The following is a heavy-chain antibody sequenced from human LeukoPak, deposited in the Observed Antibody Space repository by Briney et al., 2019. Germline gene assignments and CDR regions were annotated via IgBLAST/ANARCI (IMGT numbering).Heavy chain of an antibody. CDR1: GFTFSSYS. CDR2: ISSSSSTI. D-gene: IGHD3-9*01. J-gene: IGHJ4*02. Sequence: GGSLRLSCAASGFTFSSYSMNWVRQAPGKGLEWVSYISSSSSTIYYADSVKGRFTISRDNAKNSLYLQMNSLRAEDTAVYSCARDEGNTGYYYWGQGTLVTVSS. CDR3: ARDEGNTGYYY. V-gene: IGHV3-48*04.